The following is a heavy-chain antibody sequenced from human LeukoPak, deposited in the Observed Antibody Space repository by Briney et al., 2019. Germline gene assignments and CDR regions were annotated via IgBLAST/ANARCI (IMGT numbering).Heavy chain of an antibody. CDR2: ISGSGGST. Sequence: GGSLRLSCAASGFTFDDYGMSWVRQAPGKGLEWVSSISGSGGSTHYADSVKGRFTISRDKTKNTLYLQMNSLRAEDTAVYYCAKSSYYDASGYYREYYFDYWGQGTLVTVSS. D-gene: IGHD3-22*01. CDR3: AKSSYYDASGYYREYYFDY. CDR1: GFTFDDYG. J-gene: IGHJ4*02. V-gene: IGHV3-23*01.